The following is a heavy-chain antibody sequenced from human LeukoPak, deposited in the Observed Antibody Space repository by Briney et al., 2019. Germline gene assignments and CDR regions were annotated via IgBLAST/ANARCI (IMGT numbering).Heavy chain of an antibody. D-gene: IGHD3-9*01. J-gene: IGHJ4*02. V-gene: IGHV3-21*01. CDR2: ISSSGSYI. CDR1: GFTFSSYS. Sequence: GGSLGLSCAASGFTFSSYSMNWVRQAPGKGLEWVSSISSSGSYIYYADSVKGRFTISRDNAKNSMYLQMNSLRAEDTAVYYCARGALYDDIFTGIDYWGQGTLVTVST. CDR3: ARGALYDDIFTGIDY.